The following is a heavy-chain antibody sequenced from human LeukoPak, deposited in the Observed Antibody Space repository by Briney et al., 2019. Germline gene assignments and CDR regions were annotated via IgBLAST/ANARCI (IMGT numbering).Heavy chain of an antibody. V-gene: IGHV1-18*01. CDR3: ARDPHSYGLGSFDY. D-gene: IGHD5-18*01. J-gene: IGHJ4*02. Sequence: ASVKVSCKASGYTFTSYGISWVRQAPGQGLEWMGWISAYNGNTNYAQKLQGRVTMTTDTSTSTAYMELRSLRSDDTAVYYCARDPHSYGLGSFDYWGQGTLVTVSS. CDR2: ISAYNGNT. CDR1: GYTFTSYG.